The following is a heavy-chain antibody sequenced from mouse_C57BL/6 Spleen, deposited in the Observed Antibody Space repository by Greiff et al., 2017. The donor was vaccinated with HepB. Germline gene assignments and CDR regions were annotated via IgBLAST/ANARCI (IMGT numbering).Heavy chain of an antibody. Sequence: VQLQQSGPELVKPGASVKISCKASGYSFTGYYMHWVKQSSEKSLEWIGEINPSTGGTSYNQKFKGKATLTVDKSSSTAYMQLKSLTSEDSAVYYCARSDYYGSSDWYFDVWGTGTTVTVSS. CDR1: GYSFTGYY. D-gene: IGHD1-1*01. CDR2: INPSTGGT. V-gene: IGHV1-43*01. CDR3: ARSDYYGSSDWYFDV. J-gene: IGHJ1*03.